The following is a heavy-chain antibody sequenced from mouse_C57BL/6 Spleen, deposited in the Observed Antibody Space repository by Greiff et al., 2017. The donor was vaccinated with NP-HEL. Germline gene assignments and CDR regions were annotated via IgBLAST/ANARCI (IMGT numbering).Heavy chain of an antibody. CDR2: ISDGGSYT. J-gene: IGHJ3*01. CDR3: ARADYDYNRGFAY. CDR1: GFTFSSYA. D-gene: IGHD2-4*01. Sequence: DVKLVESGGGLVKPGGSLKLSCAASGFTFSSYAMSWVRQTPEKRLEWVATISDGGSYTYYPDNVKGRFTISRDNAKNNLYLQMSHLKSEDTAMYYCARADYDYNRGFAYWGQGTLVTVSA. V-gene: IGHV5-4*03.